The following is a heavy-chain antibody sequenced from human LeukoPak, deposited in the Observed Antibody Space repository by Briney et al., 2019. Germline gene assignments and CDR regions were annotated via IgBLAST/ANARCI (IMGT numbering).Heavy chain of an antibody. V-gene: IGHV4-34*01. J-gene: IGHJ5*02. D-gene: IGHD6-13*01. CDR1: GGSFSGYY. CDR2: IYHNGNT. Sequence: SETLSLTCAVYGGSFSGYYWSWLRQPPGKGLQWIGEIYHNGNTNYNPSLKSRVTMSVDTSKKSFSLKLSSVTAADTAVYYCARDVQGADGTTAGWFDPWGQGTLVIVSS. CDR3: ARDVQGADGTTAGWFDP.